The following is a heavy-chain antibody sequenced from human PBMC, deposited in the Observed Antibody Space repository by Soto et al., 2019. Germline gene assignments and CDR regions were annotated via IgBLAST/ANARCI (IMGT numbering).Heavy chain of an antibody. Sequence: QVQLQESGPGLVKPSETLSLTCTVSGGSISSYYWSWIRQPPGKGLEWIGYIYYSGSTNYNPSLKSRVTISVDTSKNQFSLKLSSVTAADTAVYYCARSSNYDSSGYLDYWGQGTLVTVSS. D-gene: IGHD3-22*01. CDR2: IYYSGST. V-gene: IGHV4-59*01. J-gene: IGHJ4*02. CDR1: GGSISSYY. CDR3: ARSSNYDSSGYLDY.